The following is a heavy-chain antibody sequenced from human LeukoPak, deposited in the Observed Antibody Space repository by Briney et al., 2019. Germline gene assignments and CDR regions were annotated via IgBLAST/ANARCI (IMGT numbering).Heavy chain of an antibody. CDR2: INPNTGGT. J-gene: IGHJ3*01. D-gene: IGHD2-21*01. CDR3: ATTFVANAFDV. V-gene: IGHV1-2*06. Sequence: ASVKVSCKASGYTFTSYDINWVRQAPGQGLEWMGRINPNTGGTDFALKFQGRVTMTRDTSISTAYMELSSLRSDDSAVYYCATTFVANAFDVWGQGAMVTVSS. CDR1: GYTFTSYD.